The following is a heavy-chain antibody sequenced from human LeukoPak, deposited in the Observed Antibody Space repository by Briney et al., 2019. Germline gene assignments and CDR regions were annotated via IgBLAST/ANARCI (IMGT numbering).Heavy chain of an antibody. Sequence: GGSLRLSCAASGFTFSSYGMHWVRQAPGKGLEWVAFIRYDGSNKYYADSVKGRFTISRDNFKNTLYLQMNSLRAEDTAVYYCAKVFGYGGRTEAYYYYYMDVWGKGTTVTVSS. J-gene: IGHJ6*03. V-gene: IGHV3-30*02. CDR3: AKVFGYGGRTEAYYYYYMDV. CDR2: IRYDGSNK. CDR1: GFTFSSYG. D-gene: IGHD4-23*01.